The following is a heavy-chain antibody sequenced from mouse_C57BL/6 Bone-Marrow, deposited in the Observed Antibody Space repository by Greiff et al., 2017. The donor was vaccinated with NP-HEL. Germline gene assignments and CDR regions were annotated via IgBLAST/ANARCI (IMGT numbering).Heavy chain of an antibody. J-gene: IGHJ4*01. D-gene: IGHD2-3*01. CDR1: GFPITSGYY. Sequence: LQESGPGLVKPSQSLFLTCSITGFPITSGYYWIWIRQSPGKPLEWMGYITPSGETFYNPSLQSPISITRETSKNQFFLQLNSVTTEDTAMYYCAGDRYRYDGYYRYYAMDYWGQGTSVTVSS. CDR3: AGDRYRYDGYYRYYAMDY. V-gene: IGHV12-3*01. CDR2: ITPSGET.